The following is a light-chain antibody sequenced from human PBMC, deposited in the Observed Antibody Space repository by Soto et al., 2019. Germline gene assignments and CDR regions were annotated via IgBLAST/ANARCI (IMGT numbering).Light chain of an antibody. V-gene: IGLV2-8*01. CDR3: SSYAGSNNLGHV. Sequence: QSVLTQPPSASGSPGQSVTISCTGTSSDVGGYNYVSWYQQHPGKAPKLMIYEVSKRPSGVPDRFSGSKSGNTASLTVSGLQAEDGADYYCSSYAGSNNLGHVFGTGTKVTVL. CDR1: SSDVGGYNY. J-gene: IGLJ1*01. CDR2: EVS.